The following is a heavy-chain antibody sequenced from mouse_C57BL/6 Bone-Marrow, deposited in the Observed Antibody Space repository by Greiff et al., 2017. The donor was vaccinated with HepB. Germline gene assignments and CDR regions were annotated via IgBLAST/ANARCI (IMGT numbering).Heavy chain of an antibody. Sequence: VQLQESGPGLVKPSQSLSLTCSVTGYSITSGYYWNWIRQFPGNKLEWMGYISYDGSNNYNPSLKNRISITRDTSKNQFFLKLNSVTTEDTATYYCARALLGYLYYFDYWGQGTTLTVSS. CDR2: ISYDGSN. J-gene: IGHJ2*01. V-gene: IGHV3-6*01. CDR3: ARALLGYLYYFDY. CDR1: GYSITSGYY. D-gene: IGHD2-1*01.